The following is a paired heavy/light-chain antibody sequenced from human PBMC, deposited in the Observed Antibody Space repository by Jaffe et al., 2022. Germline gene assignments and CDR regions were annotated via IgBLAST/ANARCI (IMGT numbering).Heavy chain of an antibody. J-gene: IGHJ4*02. Sequence: QVQLVQSGAEVKKPGASVKVSCKASGYTFTSYAMHWVRQAPGQRLEWMGWINAGNGNTKYSQKFQGRVTITRDTSASTAYMELSSLRSEDTAVYYCASQRYFWSGYESLSYFDYWGQGTLVTVSS. CDR2: INAGNGNT. D-gene: IGHD3-3*01. V-gene: IGHV1-3*01. CDR1: GYTFTSYA. CDR3: ASQRYFWSGYESLSYFDY.
Light chain of an antibody. CDR2: GNS. Sequence: QSVLTQPPSVSGAPGQRVTISCTGSSSNIGAGYDVHWYQQLPGTAPKLLIYGNSNRPSGVPDRFSGSKSGTSASLAITGLQAEDEADYYCQSYDSSLSEVVFGGGTKLTVL. V-gene: IGLV1-40*01. J-gene: IGLJ2*01. CDR1: SSNIGAGYD. CDR3: QSYDSSLSEVV.